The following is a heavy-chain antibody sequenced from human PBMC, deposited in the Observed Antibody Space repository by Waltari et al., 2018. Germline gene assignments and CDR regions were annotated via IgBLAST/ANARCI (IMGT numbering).Heavy chain of an antibody. CDR3: ARLYNTGWYGIDY. Sequence: EVQLVESGGGLVQPGGSLRFSCEASGFTFSGDGMSWVRQAPGKGLEWVANIKQDGSEKYSVDSVKGRFTISRDNAKNSLSLQMNSLRAEDTAVYFCARLYNTGWYGIDYWGQGTLVTVSS. CDR2: IKQDGSEK. D-gene: IGHD6-19*01. CDR1: GFTFSGDG. V-gene: IGHV3-7*01. J-gene: IGHJ4*02.